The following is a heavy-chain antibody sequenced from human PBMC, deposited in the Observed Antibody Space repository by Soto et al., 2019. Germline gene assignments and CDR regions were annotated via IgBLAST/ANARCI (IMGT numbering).Heavy chain of an antibody. D-gene: IGHD3-22*01. V-gene: IGHV4-39*01. J-gene: IGHJ4*02. CDR1: GGSISNTSYY. Sequence: KTSETLSLTCDVSGGSISNTSYYWGWIRQPPGKGLEWIATIYYSGSTFYNPSLKSRVTISVDTSRNQFFLKLNSVTAADTAVYYCARQRRYYYDSSGYPDYWGQGTLVTVSS. CDR2: IYYSGST. CDR3: ARQRRYYYDSSGYPDY.